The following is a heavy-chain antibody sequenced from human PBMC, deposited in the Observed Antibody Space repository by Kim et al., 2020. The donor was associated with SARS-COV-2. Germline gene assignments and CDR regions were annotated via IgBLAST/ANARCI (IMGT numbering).Heavy chain of an antibody. CDR1: GFSFSAYD. D-gene: IGHD3-16*01. J-gene: IGHJ3*02. Sequence: GGSLRLSCATSGFSFSAYDMNWVRQAPGKGLEWLSFITKRSDTIFYADSVRGRFTISRDNAKNSLYLQMNSLRDEDTAVYFCVRDRMGGAFDIWGEGSMVTVSP. CDR2: ITKRSDTI. CDR3: VRDRMGGAFDI. V-gene: IGHV3-48*02.